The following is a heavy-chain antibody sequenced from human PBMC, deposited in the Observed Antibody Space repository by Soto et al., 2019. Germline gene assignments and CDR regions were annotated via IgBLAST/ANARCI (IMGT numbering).Heavy chain of an antibody. D-gene: IGHD3-10*01. V-gene: IGHV5-51*01. Sequence: GESLKISCKGSGYSFTSYWIGWVRQMPGKGLEWMGIIYPGDSDTRYSPSFQGQVTISADKSISTAYLQWSSLKASDTAMYYCARRGQMHWDELMMGEGYFDYWGQGTLVTVSS. CDR3: ARRGQMHWDELMMGEGYFDY. J-gene: IGHJ4*02. CDR2: IYPGDSDT. CDR1: GYSFTSYW.